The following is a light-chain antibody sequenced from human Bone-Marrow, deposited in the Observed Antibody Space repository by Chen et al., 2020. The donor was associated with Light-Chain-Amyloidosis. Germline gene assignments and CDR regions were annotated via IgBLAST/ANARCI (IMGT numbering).Light chain of an antibody. CDR2: RDT. CDR3: QSADSSGTYEVI. CDR1: DLPTKY. Sequence: SYELTQPPPVSVSPGQTAMITCSGDDLPTKYAYWYQQKPGQASVLVIHRDTERPSGISERFSGSSSGTTATLTISGVQAEDEADYHCQSADSSGTYEVIFGGGTKLTVL. J-gene: IGLJ2*01. V-gene: IGLV3-25*03.